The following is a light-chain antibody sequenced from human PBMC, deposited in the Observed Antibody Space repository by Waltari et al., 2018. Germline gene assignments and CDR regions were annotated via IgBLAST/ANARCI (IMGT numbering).Light chain of an antibody. V-gene: IGKV4-1*01. J-gene: IGKJ1*01. CDR1: QSVLYSSNNKNY. CDR3: QQYYSTPRT. CDR2: WAS. Sequence: DIVMTQSPDSLAVSLGERVTINCKSSQSVLYSSNNKNYLGWYQQKPGHPPKLLIYWASTRESGVPDRFSGSGSGTDFTLNISSLQAEDVAVYYCQQYYSTPRTFGQGTKVEIK.